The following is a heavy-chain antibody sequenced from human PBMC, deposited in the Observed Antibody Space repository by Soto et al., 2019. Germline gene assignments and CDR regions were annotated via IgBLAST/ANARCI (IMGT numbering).Heavy chain of an antibody. CDR2: ISDYNGNT. J-gene: IGHJ6*02. V-gene: IGHV1-18*01. CDR3: ARDGYYSSGSYGMDV. CDR1: GYSFSNYG. D-gene: IGHD3-3*01. Sequence: ASVKVSCKTSGYSFSNYGISWVRQAPGQGFEWLGWISDYNGNTNYAQKFQGRVIMTTDTSTKTAYMVLRSLRFDDTAVYYCARDGYYSSGSYGMDVWGQ.